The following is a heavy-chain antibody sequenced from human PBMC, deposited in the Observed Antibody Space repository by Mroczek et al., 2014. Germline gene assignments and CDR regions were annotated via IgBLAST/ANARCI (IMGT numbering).Heavy chain of an antibody. V-gene: IGHV4-61*02. CDR1: GGSISSGSYY. CDR2: IYTSGST. CDR3: ARAGGTIAAAGFNWFDP. D-gene: IGHD6-13*01. J-gene: IGHJ5*02. Sequence: QVQLQESGPGLVKPSQTLSLTCTVSGGSISSGSYYWSWIRQPAGKGLEWIGRIYTSGSTNYNPSLKSRVTMSVDTSKNQFSLKLSSVTAADTAVYYCARAGGTIAAAGFNWFDPWGQGTLVTVSS.